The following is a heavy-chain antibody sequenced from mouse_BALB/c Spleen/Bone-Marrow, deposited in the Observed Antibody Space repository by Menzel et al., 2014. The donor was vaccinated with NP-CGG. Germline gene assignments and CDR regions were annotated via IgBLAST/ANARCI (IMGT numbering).Heavy chain of an antibody. J-gene: IGHJ2*01. V-gene: IGHV5-15*02. CDR2: ISNLAYSI. Sequence: EVKLVESGGGLVQTGGSRKLSCAASGFTFSDYGMAWVRQAPGKGPEWVAFISNLAYSISYADTVTGRFTISRGNVKNTLYLEMSSLRSEDTAMYYCARDLDGTGVFDYWGQGTTLTVSS. D-gene: IGHD4-1*01. CDR3: ARDLDGTGVFDY. CDR1: GFTFSDYG.